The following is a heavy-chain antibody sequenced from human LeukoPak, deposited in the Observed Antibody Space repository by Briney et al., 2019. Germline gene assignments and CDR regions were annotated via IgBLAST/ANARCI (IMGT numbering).Heavy chain of an antibody. J-gene: IGHJ4*02. D-gene: IGHD3-16*01. V-gene: IGHV3-9*01. CDR2: VSWNSDTI. CDR1: GFTFDDYA. Sequence: GGSLRLSCAPSGFTFDDYAMHWVRQAPGKGLEWVSGVSWNSDTIAYADSVKGRFTISRDNAKNSLYLQMNSLRAEDTAVYYCARDLLMITFGGVFDYWGQGTLVTVSS. CDR3: ARDLLMITFGGVFDY.